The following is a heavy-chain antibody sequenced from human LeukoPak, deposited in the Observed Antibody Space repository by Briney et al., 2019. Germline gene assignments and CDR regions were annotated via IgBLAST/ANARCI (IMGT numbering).Heavy chain of an antibody. D-gene: IGHD3-9*01. CDR2: INHSGST. V-gene: IGHV4-34*01. CDR3: ARSRRWASPYDILTGSIYFDY. Sequence: SETLSLTCAVYGGSFSGYYWSWIRQPPGKGLEWIGEINHSGSTNYNPSLKSRVTISVDTSKNQFSLKLSSVTAADTAVYYCARSRRWASPYDILTGSIYFDYWGQGTLVTVSS. J-gene: IGHJ4*02. CDR1: GGSFSGYY.